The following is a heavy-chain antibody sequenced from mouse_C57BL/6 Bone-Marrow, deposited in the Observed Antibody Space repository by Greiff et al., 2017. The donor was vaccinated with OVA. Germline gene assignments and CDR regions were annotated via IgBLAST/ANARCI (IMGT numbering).Heavy chain of an antibody. CDR3: ARHEGPYYYGSRSYWYFDV. CDR2: FYPGSGSI. D-gene: IGHD1-1*01. J-gene: IGHJ1*03. Sequence: VQLQQSGAELVKPGASVKLSCKASGYTFTEYTIHWVKQRSGQGLEWIGWFYPGSGSIKYNEKFKDKATLTADKSSSTVYMELSRLTSEDSAVYFCARHEGPYYYGSRSYWYFDVWGTGTTVTVSS. CDR1: GYTFTEYT. V-gene: IGHV1-62-2*01.